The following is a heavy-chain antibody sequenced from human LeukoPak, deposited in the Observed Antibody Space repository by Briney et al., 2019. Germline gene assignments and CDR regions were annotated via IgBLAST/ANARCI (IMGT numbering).Heavy chain of an antibody. D-gene: IGHD3-22*01. J-gene: IGHJ3*02. CDR3: ARERYYYDSSGYYLDAFDI. CDR1: GYTFISYA. V-gene: IGHV1-2*02. Sequence: ASVKVSCKASGYTFISYAMNWVRQAPGQGLEWMGWINPNSAGTNYAQKFQGRVTMTRDTSISTAYMELSRLRSDDTAVYYCARERYYYDSSGYYLDAFDIWGQGTMVTVSS. CDR2: INPNSAGT.